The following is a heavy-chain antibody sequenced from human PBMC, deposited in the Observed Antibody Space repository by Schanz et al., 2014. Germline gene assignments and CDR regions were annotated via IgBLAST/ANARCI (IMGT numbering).Heavy chain of an antibody. Sequence: QVQLVQSGAEVKKSGASVKVSCKASGYTFNDYFMHWVRQAPGQGLEWMGRINPNNGAAKYVQKFQGRVTMTRDTSINTVYMELSRLRSDDTAIYYCARFPHYYGMDVWGQGTTVTVSS. J-gene: IGHJ6*02. V-gene: IGHV1-2*06. CDR1: GYTFNDYF. CDR3: ARFPHYYGMDV. CDR2: INPNNGAA.